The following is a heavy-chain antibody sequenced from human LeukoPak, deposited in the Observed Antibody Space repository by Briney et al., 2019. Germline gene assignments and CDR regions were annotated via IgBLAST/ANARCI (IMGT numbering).Heavy chain of an antibody. CDR3: ARGLKLRYSP. J-gene: IGHJ5*02. CDR1: GGSISSSSYY. V-gene: IGHV4-39*01. Sequence: SETLSLTCTVSGGSISSSSYYWGWIRQPPGKGLEWIGSIYYSGSTYYNPSLKSRVTISVDTSKNQFSLKLSSVTAADTAVYYCARGLKLRYSPWGQGTLVTVSS. D-gene: IGHD3-9*01. CDR2: IYYSGST.